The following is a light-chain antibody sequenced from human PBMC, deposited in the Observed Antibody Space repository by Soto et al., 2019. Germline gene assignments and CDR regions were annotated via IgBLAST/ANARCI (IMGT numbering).Light chain of an antibody. CDR3: QQYDAYPPT. Sequence: DIQMTQSPPTLSASVGDRVTITCRASQTITWWAWYQQRPGTTPKLLIYDGSRLESGVPSRFSGRESETEFTLTINGLQSDDFATYYCQQYDAYPPTFGQGTKVDIK. CDR2: DGS. J-gene: IGKJ1*01. CDR1: QTITW. V-gene: IGKV1-5*01.